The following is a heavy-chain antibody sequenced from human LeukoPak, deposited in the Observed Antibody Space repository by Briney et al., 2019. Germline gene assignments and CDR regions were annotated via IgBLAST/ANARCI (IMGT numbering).Heavy chain of an antibody. CDR1: GGSFSGYY. V-gene: IGHV4-34*01. CDR2: INHSGST. J-gene: IGHJ6*03. Sequence: PSETLSLTCAVYGGSFSGYYWSWIRQPPGKGLEWIGEINHSGSTNYNPSPKSRVTISVDPSKNQFSLKLSSVTAADTAVYYCARGVRGYSYGYGGNYYYYMDVWGKGTTVTVSS. CDR3: ARGVRGYSYGYGGNYYYYMDV. D-gene: IGHD5-18*01.